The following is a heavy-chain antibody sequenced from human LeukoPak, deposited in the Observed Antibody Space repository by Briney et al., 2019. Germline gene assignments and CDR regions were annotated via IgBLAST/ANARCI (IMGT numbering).Heavy chain of an antibody. Sequence: GGSLRLSCAASGFTFSSYGMHWVRQAPGKGLEWVAFIRYDGSNKYYADSVKGRFTISRDNSKNTLYLQMNSLRAEDTAVYYCAKDPPHYYDSSGYTNWFDPWGQGTLVTVSS. CDR2: IRYDGSNK. CDR1: GFTFSSYG. J-gene: IGHJ5*02. D-gene: IGHD3-22*01. V-gene: IGHV3-30*02. CDR3: AKDPPHYYDSSGYTNWFDP.